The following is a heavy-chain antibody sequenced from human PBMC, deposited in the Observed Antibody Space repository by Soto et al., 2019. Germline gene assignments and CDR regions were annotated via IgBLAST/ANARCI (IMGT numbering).Heavy chain of an antibody. D-gene: IGHD2-2*03. CDR2: IYSSGNT. CDR3: ARLNGYCVSTNCHGYYGMDV. J-gene: IGHJ6*02. Sequence: PSETLSLTCAVSGGSFSGYYGSWIRQPPGKGLGWIGAIYSSGNTNYNPSLLSRVTISVDTSKNEFSLRLSSVTAADTAVYYCARLNGYCVSTNCHGYYGMDVWGQGTTVTVSS. CDR1: GGSFSGYY. V-gene: IGHV4-34*01.